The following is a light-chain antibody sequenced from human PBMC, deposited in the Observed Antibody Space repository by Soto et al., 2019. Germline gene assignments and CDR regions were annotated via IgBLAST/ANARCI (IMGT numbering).Light chain of an antibody. CDR3: QPANSFPFT. J-gene: IGKJ5*01. CDR1: QNINSY. CDR2: AAS. Sequence: DIPMTQSPSSLSASVGDRVTITCLSSQNINSYVNWYQQKPGKAPKLLIYAASSLQSGVPSRFSGSGSGTDFTLTISSLQPEDFATYYCQPANSFPFTFGQGTRLEIK. V-gene: IGKV1-39*01.